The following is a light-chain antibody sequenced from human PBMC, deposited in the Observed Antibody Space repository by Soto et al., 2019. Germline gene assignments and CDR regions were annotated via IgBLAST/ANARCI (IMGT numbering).Light chain of an antibody. CDR2: KAS. Sequence: DIQMTQSPFTPSGSVGEIVTITCRASQTISSWLAWYQQKPGKAPKLLIYKASTLKSGVPSRFSGSGSGTEFTLTISSLQPDDFATYYCQHYNSYSEAFGQGTKVDIK. CDR3: QHYNSYSEA. V-gene: IGKV1-5*03. CDR1: QTISSW. J-gene: IGKJ1*01.